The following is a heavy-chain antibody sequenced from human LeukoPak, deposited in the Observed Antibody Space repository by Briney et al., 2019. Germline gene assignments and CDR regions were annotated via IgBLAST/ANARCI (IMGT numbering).Heavy chain of an antibody. Sequence: GGSLRLSCAASGFIFSSYAMNWVRQAPGKGLEWVGRIKSKTDGGTADYAAPVKGRFTISRDDSENTLYLQMNSLKTEDTAVYYCTTLEPGALAYWGQGTLVTVSS. V-gene: IGHV3-15*01. CDR1: GFIFSSYA. CDR2: IKSKTDGGTA. J-gene: IGHJ4*02. CDR3: TTLEPGALAY. D-gene: IGHD1-1*01.